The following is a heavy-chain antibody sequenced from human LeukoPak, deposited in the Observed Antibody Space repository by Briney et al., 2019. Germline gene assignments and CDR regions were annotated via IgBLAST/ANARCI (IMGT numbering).Heavy chain of an antibody. Sequence: KPSETLSLTCTVFGGSFSTYYWNWIRQPPGKGLEWVGYVYHSGSTSYNPSLSSPVTISVDVSKNQFSLKVTSVTAADTAVYYCAGGVQQRPYYLDYWGQGTLVTVSS. CDR1: GGSFSTYY. J-gene: IGHJ4*02. D-gene: IGHD6-25*01. V-gene: IGHV4-59*01. CDR3: AGGVQQRPYYLDY. CDR2: VYHSGST.